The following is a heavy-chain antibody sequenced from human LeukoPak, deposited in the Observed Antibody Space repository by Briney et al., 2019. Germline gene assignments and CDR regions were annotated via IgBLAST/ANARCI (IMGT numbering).Heavy chain of an antibody. Sequence: GESLKISCKGSGYSFTSYWIGWVRQMPGKGLEWMGIIYPGDSDTRYSPSSQGQVTISADKSISTAYLQWSSLKASDTTMYYCARLLRYSYGSINYSDYWGQGTLVTVSS. CDR1: GYSFTSYW. CDR2: IYPGDSDT. J-gene: IGHJ4*02. V-gene: IGHV5-51*01. D-gene: IGHD5-18*01. CDR3: ARLLRYSYGSINYSDY.